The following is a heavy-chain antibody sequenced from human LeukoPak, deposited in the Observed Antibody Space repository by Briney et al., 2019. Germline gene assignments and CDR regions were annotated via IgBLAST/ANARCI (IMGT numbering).Heavy chain of an antibody. V-gene: IGHV5-51*01. J-gene: IGHJ4*02. CDR2: IYPGDSDT. D-gene: IGHD3-9*01. Sequence: GESLKISGKCSGYSFTRYWIGWVGPMTGKGLEWMGIIYPGDSDTRYSPSFQGQVTISADKATSTAYLQWSSLKASDTAMYYCARHRSDYDSLTGNEAYFDYWGQGTLVTVSS. CDR1: GYSFTRYW. CDR3: ARHRSDYDSLTGNEAYFDY.